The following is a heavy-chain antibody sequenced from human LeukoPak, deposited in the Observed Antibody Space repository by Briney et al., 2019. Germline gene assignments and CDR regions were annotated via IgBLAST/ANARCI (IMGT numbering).Heavy chain of an antibody. CDR2: INTDGTIT. V-gene: IGHV3-74*01. CDR3: ARPGVGFDY. CDR1: GFTFTSYW. Sequence: GGSLRLSCAASGFTFTSYWTHWVRQAPGKGLVWLSRINTDGTITSYAGSLEGRFTISRDNAKNTVYLQMNSLRTEDTAVYYCARPGVGFDYWGQGALVTVSS. J-gene: IGHJ4*02.